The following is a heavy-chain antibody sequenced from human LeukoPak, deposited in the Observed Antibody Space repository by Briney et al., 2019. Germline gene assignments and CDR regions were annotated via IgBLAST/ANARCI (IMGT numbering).Heavy chain of an antibody. CDR2: LKGNGANT. V-gene: IGHV3-23*01. J-gene: IGHJ3*02. CDR1: GFTFSSSG. D-gene: IGHD6-6*01. Sequence: GGSLRLSCAASGFTFSSSGMTWVRQAPGXGLEWVAALKGNGANTYYADSVRGRFTISRDNSKNTLYLQMTSLRAEDTAIYYCAKDVGRIFIATPRDAFDIWGLGTMVTVSS. CDR3: AKDVGRIFIATPRDAFDI.